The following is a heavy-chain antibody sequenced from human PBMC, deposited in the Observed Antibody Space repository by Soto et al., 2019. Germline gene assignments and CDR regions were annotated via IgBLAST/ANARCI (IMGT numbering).Heavy chain of an antibody. Sequence: QVQLVQSGAEVKKPGSSVKVSCKASGGTFSSYAISWVRQAPGQGLEWMGGIIPIFGTANYAQKFQGRVTITADESTSTAYMELSSLRSEDTAVYYCARADTIFGVVISSGDYYYGMDVWGQGTTVTVSS. J-gene: IGHJ6*02. CDR2: IIPIFGTA. CDR3: ARADTIFGVVISSGDYYYGMDV. V-gene: IGHV1-69*12. D-gene: IGHD3-3*01. CDR1: GGTFSSYA.